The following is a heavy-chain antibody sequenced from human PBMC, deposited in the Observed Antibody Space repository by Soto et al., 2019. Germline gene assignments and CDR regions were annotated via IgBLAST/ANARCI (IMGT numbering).Heavy chain of an antibody. V-gene: IGHV1-18*01. D-gene: IGHD3-3*01. J-gene: IGHJ6*02. CDR3: ARDQSYYDFWSGSPMDV. CDR2: ISAYNGNT. Sequence: GASVKVSCKASGYTFTNYAMHWVRQAPGQGLEWMGWISAYNGNTNYAQKLQGRVTMTTDTSTSTAYMELRSLRSDDTAVYYCARDQSYYDFWSGSPMDVWGQGTTVTVSS. CDR1: GYTFTNYA.